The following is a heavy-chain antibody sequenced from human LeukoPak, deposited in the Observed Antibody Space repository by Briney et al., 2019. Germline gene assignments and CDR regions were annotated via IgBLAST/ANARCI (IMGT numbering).Heavy chain of an antibody. CDR1: GFNFNNYW. Sequence: GGSLRLSCAASGFNFNNYWMSWLRQAPGKGLEWVANIKDDGSEEYYVDSVKGRFTIVRDNAYNSLYLQMNSLRVEDTAVYYCAKEGRSLQTYWGQGTLVTVSS. CDR3: AKEGRSLQTY. J-gene: IGHJ4*02. CDR2: IKDDGSEE. V-gene: IGHV3-7*03. D-gene: IGHD5-24*01.